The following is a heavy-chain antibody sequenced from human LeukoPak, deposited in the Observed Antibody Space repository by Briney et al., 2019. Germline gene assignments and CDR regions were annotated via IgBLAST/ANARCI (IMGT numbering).Heavy chain of an antibody. Sequence: SETLSLTCAVYGGSFSGYYWSWIRQPPGKGLEWIGEINHSGSTNYNPSLKSRVTISVDTSKNQFSLKLSFVTAADTAVYYCARVAYYYDSSGYHDAFDIWGQGTMVTVSS. CDR1: GGSFSGYY. CDR3: ARVAYYYDSSGYHDAFDI. J-gene: IGHJ3*02. D-gene: IGHD3-22*01. CDR2: INHSGST. V-gene: IGHV4-34*01.